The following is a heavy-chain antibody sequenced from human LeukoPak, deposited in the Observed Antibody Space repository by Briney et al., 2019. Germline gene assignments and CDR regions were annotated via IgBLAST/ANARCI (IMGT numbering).Heavy chain of an antibody. CDR2: INSDGSST. J-gene: IGHJ3*02. Sequence: GGSLRLSCAASGFTFSSYWMHWVRQAPGKGLVWVSRINSDGSSTNYADSVKGRFTISRDNAKNTLYLQMNSLRAEDTAVYYCARELGYYYGSGSYYNPSSRAFFDIWGQGTMVTVSS. V-gene: IGHV3-74*01. CDR3: ARELGYYYGSGSYYNPSSRAFFDI. CDR1: GFTFSSYW. D-gene: IGHD3-10*01.